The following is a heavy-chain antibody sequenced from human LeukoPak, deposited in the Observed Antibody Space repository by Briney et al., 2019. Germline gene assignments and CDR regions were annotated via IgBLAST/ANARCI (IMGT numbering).Heavy chain of an antibody. D-gene: IGHD5-12*01. V-gene: IGHV7-4-1*02. Sequence: ASVKVSCKASGYTFTSYDINWVRQATGQGLEWMGWINTNTGNPTYAQGFTGRFVFSLDTSVSTAYLQISSLKAEDTAVYYCARSGNGIVATILFDYWGQGTLVTVSS. J-gene: IGHJ4*02. CDR3: ARSGNGIVATILFDY. CDR1: GYTFTSYD. CDR2: INTNTGNP.